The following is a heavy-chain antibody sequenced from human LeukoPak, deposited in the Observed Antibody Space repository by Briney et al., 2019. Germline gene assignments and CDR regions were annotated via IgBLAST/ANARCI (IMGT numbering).Heavy chain of an antibody. CDR3: AKFLGPYYFDY. Sequence: GGSLRLSCAASGFTFSSYAMSWVRQAPGERLEWVSGITGSGGNTYYADSVKGRFTISRDNSKNTLYLQMNSLRAEDTAVYYCAKFLGPYYFDYWGQGTLVTVSS. J-gene: IGHJ4*02. CDR2: ITGSGGNT. CDR1: GFTFSSYA. V-gene: IGHV3-23*01.